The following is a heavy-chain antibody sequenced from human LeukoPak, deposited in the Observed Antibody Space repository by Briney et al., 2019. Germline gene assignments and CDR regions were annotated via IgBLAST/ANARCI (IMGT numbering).Heavy chain of an antibody. CDR3: ARYAGLHRPFDI. Sequence: GESLKISCTGSGYSFPNFWIGWVRQLPGRGLEWMGLIYPDDSDTTYSPSFLGQVTISADKSISSAYLRWGSLKASDTAMYYCARYAGLHRPFDIWGQGTMVTVSS. J-gene: IGHJ3*02. V-gene: IGHV5-51*01. CDR1: GYSFPNFW. D-gene: IGHD2-21*02. CDR2: IYPDDSDT.